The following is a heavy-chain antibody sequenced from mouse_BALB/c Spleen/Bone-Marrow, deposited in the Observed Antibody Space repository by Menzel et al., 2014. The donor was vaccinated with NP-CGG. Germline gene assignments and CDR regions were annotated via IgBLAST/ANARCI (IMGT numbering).Heavy chain of an antibody. CDR1: GFTFNTYA. Sequence: EVMLVESGGGLVQPKGSLKISCAASGFTFNTYAMNWVRQAPGKGLEWVARIRSKSNNYATYYVDSVKDRFAVSRDDSQSMLYLQMNNLRTGDTAMYYCVTYYDYDLCAMDYWGQGTSVTVSS. CDR2: IRSKSNNYAT. V-gene: IGHV10-1*02. CDR3: VTYYDYDLCAMDY. J-gene: IGHJ4*01. D-gene: IGHD2-4*01.